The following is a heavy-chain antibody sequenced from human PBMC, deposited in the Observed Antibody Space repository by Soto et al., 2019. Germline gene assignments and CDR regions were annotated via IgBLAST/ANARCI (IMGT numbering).Heavy chain of an antibody. CDR1: GGTFSSYA. D-gene: IGHD1-1*01. J-gene: IGHJ4*02. CDR2: IIPIFGTA. V-gene: IGHV1-69*13. CDR3: AREKTSTSALFDY. Sequence: SVKVSCKASGGTFSSYAISWVRQAPGQGLEWMGGIIPIFGTANYAQKFQGRVTITADESTSTAYMELSSLRSEDTAVYYCAREKTSTSALFDYWGQGTLVTVSS.